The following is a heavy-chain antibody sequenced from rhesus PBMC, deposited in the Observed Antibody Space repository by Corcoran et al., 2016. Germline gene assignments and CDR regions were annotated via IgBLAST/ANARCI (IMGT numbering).Heavy chain of an antibody. CDR3: ARDRYVGNRFDV. D-gene: IGHD1-1*01. V-gene: IGHV4-173*01. CDR1: GGSISSNG. J-gene: IGHJ5-1*01. Sequence: QLQLQESGPGLVKPSETLSLTCAVSGGSISSNGWSWILKPPGKGLEWIGRISGSGGSTSYNPALKSRVTISTDTSKNQLSLKLISVTAADTAVYYCARDRYVGNRFDVWGPGVLVTVSS. CDR2: ISGSGGST.